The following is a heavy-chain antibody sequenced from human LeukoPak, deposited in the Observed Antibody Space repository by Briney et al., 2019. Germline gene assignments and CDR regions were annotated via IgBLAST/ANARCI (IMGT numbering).Heavy chain of an antibody. J-gene: IGHJ4*02. Sequence: SETLSLTCAVYGGSFSGYYWSWIRQPPGKGLEWIGEINHSGSTNYNPSLKSRVTISLDMSENHFSLKLTSVTAADTAVYYCARGQGTVTTHWGQGTLVTVSS. D-gene: IGHD4-17*01. V-gene: IGHV4-34*01. CDR2: INHSGST. CDR3: ARGQGTVTTH. CDR1: GGSFSGYY.